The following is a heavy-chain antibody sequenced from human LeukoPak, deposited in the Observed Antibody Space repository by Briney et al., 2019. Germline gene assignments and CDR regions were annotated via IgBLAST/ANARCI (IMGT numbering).Heavy chain of an antibody. CDR3: ARGDYDILTGYYS. CDR1: GGSFSGYY. D-gene: IGHD3-9*01. J-gene: IGHJ4*02. V-gene: IGHV4-34*01. CDR2: INHSGST. Sequence: SETLFLTCAVYGGSFSGYYWSWIRQPPGEGLEWIGEINHSGSTNYNPSLKSRVTISVDTSKNQFSLKLSSVTAADTAVYYCARGDYDILTGYYSWGQGTLVTVSS.